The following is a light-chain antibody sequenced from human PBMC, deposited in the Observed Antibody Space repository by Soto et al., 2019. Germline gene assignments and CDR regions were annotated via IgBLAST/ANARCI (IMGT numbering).Light chain of an antibody. CDR3: CSYTSISTSAV. CDR2: EVS. J-gene: IGLJ2*01. CDR1: SSDIGDYTH. Sequence: QSALTQPASVSGSPGQSITISCTGTSSDIGDYTHVSWYQQHRGKAPKLIIYEVSDRPSGVSNRFSGSKSGNTASLTISGLQTEDEADYYCCSYTSISTSAVFGGGTRVTVL. V-gene: IGLV2-14*01.